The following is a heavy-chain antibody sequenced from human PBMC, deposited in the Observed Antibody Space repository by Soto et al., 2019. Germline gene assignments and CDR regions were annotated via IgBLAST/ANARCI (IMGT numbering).Heavy chain of an antibody. CDR3: AHEDEIAAAQT. V-gene: IGHV2-5*02. D-gene: IGHD6-13*01. CDR1: GFSLSTSGVG. Sequence: QITLKESGPTLVKPTQTLTLTCTFSGFSLSTSGVGVGWIRQPPGKALEWLALIYWDDDKRSSPSLKSTLTTTKDTSKSQVVLTMTNMDPVETATYYCAHEDEIAAAQTWGQGTLVTVSS. CDR2: IYWDDDK. J-gene: IGHJ5*02.